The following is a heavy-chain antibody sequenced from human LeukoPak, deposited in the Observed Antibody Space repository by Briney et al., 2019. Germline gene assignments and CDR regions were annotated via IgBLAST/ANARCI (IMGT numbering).Heavy chain of an antibody. V-gene: IGHV3-7*01. CDR1: GFTFSTYW. Sequence: GGSLRLSCAASGFTFSTYWMTWVRQAPGKGLEWVANIKEDGSEKYYVDSVKGRFTISRDNAKNSLYLQMNSLRVEDTAVYYCARDRAVAGLFDYWGQGNLVTVSS. D-gene: IGHD6-19*01. CDR2: IKEDGSEK. CDR3: ARDRAVAGLFDY. J-gene: IGHJ4*02.